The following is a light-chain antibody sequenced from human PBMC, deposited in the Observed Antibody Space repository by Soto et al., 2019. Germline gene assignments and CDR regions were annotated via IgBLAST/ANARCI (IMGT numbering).Light chain of an antibody. CDR2: EDN. CDR1: SGNIASNY. J-gene: IGLJ3*02. Sequence: NFMLTQPHSVSESPGKTVTISCTRSSGNIASNYVQWYQQRPGSAPTTVIYEDNLRPSGVPDRFSGSIDRSSNSASLTISGLKTEDEADYFCQSYGSGIQGVFGGGPSSPS. CDR3: QSYGSGIQGV. V-gene: IGLV6-57*04.